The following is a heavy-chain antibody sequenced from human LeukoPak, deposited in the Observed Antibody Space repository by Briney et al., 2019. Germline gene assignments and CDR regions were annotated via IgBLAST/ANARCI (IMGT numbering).Heavy chain of an antibody. J-gene: IGHJ4*02. V-gene: IGHV1-46*01. CDR2: INPSGGST. CDR3: ASPVGGWDPYYFDY. Sequence: ASVKVSCKASGYTFTSYYMHWVRQAPGQGLEWMGIINPSGGSTSYAQKFQGRVTITRDTSASTAYMELSSLRSEDTAVYYCASPVGGWDPYYFDYWGQGTLVTVSS. D-gene: IGHD6-19*01. CDR1: GYTFTSYY.